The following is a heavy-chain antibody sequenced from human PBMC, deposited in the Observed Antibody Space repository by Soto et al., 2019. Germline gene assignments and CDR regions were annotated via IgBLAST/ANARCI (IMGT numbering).Heavy chain of an antibody. Sequence: SETLSLTCTVSGGSISSYYWSWIRQPPGKGLEWIGYIYYSGSTNYNPSLKSRVTISVDTSKNQFSLKLSSVTAADTAVYYCARDLVTSGFDIWGQGTMVTVSS. CDR1: GGSISSYY. CDR3: ARDLVTSGFDI. CDR2: IYYSGST. D-gene: IGHD2-21*02. V-gene: IGHV4-59*01. J-gene: IGHJ3*02.